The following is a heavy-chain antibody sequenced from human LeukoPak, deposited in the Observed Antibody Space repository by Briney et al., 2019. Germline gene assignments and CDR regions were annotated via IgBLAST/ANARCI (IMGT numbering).Heavy chain of an antibody. CDR2: INPNSGGA. CDR1: GYTFTDFY. CDR3: ARLREDINWYFDY. Sequence: ASVKVSCKAPGYTFTDFYIHWVRQAPGQGLEWMGWINPNSGGADYVQKFQGRVTMTRDTSISTVYMEMSRLTSDDTAVYYCARLREDINWYFDYWGQGTLVAVSS. D-gene: IGHD1-1*01. V-gene: IGHV1-2*02. J-gene: IGHJ4*02.